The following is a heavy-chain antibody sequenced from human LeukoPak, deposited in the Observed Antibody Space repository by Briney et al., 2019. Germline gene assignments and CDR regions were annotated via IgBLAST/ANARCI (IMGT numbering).Heavy chain of an antibody. J-gene: IGHJ6*02. D-gene: IGHD6-13*01. CDR3: ARELAAGIYYYYYYGMDV. CDR1: GFTFSSYG. Sequence: GGSLRLSCAASGFTFSSYGMHWVRQAPGKGLEWVAVISYDGSNKYYADSVKGRFTISRDNSKNTLYLQMNSLRAEDTAVYYCARELAAGIYYYYYYGMDVWGQGTTVTVSS. CDR2: ISYDGSNK. V-gene: IGHV3-30*03.